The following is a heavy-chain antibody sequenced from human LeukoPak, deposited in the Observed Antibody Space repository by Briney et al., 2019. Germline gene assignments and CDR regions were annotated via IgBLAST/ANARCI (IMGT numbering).Heavy chain of an antibody. CDR1: GFTFSSYA. D-gene: IGHD3/OR15-3a*01. Sequence: GGSLRLSCAASGFTFSSYAMSWVRQAPGKGLEWVSAISGSGGSTYYADSVKGRFTISRDNSKNTLYLQMNSLRAEDTAVYYCAKDRSRRTGYRNWFDPWGQGTLVTVSS. J-gene: IGHJ5*02. V-gene: IGHV3-23*01. CDR3: AKDRSRRTGYRNWFDP. CDR2: ISGSGGST.